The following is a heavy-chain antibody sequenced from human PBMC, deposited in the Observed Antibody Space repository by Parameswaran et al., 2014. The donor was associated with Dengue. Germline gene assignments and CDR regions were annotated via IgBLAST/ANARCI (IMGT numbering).Heavy chain of an antibody. CDR2: INPGDGST. V-gene: IGHV1-46*01. J-gene: IGHJ5*02. CDR3: ARNASLQNWFDP. Sequence: WVRQAPGQGLDWMGIINPGDGSTSDAQKFQGRVTMTRDTSTSTVYMELSSLRSDDTAVYYCARNASLQNWFDPWGQGTLVTVSS.